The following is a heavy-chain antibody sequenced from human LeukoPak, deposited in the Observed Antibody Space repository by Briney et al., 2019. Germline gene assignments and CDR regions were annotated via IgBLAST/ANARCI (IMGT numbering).Heavy chain of an antibody. J-gene: IGHJ4*02. Sequence: PGGSLRLSCTASGFTFGDYAMSWFRQAPGKGLEWVGFIRCKAYGGTTEYAASVKGRFTISRDDSKSIAYLQMNSLKTEDTAVHFCAQFGRLGYWGQGTPVTVSS. CDR2: IRCKAYGGTT. CDR3: AQFGRLGY. V-gene: IGHV3-49*03. D-gene: IGHD3-16*01. CDR1: GFTFGDYA.